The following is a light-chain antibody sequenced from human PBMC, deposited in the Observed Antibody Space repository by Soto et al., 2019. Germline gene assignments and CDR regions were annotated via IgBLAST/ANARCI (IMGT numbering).Light chain of an antibody. J-gene: IGKJ1*01. CDR1: QSISVW. CDR2: KAS. V-gene: IGKV1-5*03. CDR3: QQYNSYS. Sequence: DIQMTQSPSTLSASVGDRVTITCRASQSISVWLAWYQQRPGKAPKLLIHKASNLESGVPSRFSGSGSGTEFTLTISSLQPDDFATYYCQQYNSYSFGQGTKVDIK.